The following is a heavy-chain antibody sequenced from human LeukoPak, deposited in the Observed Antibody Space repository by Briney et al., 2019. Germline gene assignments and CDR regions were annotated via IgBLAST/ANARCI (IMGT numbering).Heavy chain of an antibody. CDR2: ISAYNGNT. CDR3: ARGYYDILTGYGYYFDY. V-gene: IGHV1-18*04. J-gene: IGHJ4*02. D-gene: IGHD3-9*01. CDR1: GYTFTSYG. Sequence: ASVKVSCKASGYTFTSYGISWVRQAPGQGLEWVGWISAYNGNTNYAQKLQGRVTMTTDTSTSTAYMELRSLRSDDTAVYYCARGYYDILTGYGYYFDYWGQGTLVTVSS.